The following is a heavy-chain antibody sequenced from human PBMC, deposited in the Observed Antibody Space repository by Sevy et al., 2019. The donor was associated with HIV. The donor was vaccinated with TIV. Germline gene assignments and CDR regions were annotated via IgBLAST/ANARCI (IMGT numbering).Heavy chain of an antibody. Sequence: GGSLRLSCVASQLRFEDSDMNWVRQVPGKGLQRVSGINWNAAATSYTDSVKGRFTISRDNAKNTLYLQMDSLRGEDTGLYFCAKEKSCGGACYYFDYWRQGALVTVSS. CDR2: INWNAAAT. CDR1: QLRFEDSD. D-gene: IGHD2-21*02. J-gene: IGHJ4*02. CDR3: AKEKSCGGACYYFDY. V-gene: IGHV3-20*04.